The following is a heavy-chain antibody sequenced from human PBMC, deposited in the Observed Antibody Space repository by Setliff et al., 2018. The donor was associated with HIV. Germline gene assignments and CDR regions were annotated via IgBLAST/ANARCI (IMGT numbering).Heavy chain of an antibody. CDR1: GGSISSSSYY. V-gene: IGHV4-39*01. J-gene: IGHJ4*02. CDR2: IYYSGST. D-gene: IGHD2-15*01. CDR3: ARHIVVVVAATRFGY. Sequence: SSETLSLTCTVSGGSISSSSYYWGWIRQPPGKGLEWIGSIYYSGSTYYNPSLKSRVTISVDTSKNQFSLKLSSVTAADTAVYYCARHIVVVVAATRFGYWGQGTLVTVSS.